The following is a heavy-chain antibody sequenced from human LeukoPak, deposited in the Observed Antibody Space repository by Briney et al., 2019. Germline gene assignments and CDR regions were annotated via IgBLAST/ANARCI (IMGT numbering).Heavy chain of an antibody. CDR3: AKDDGDNEDYFDY. Sequence: GGSLRVPRAASGFPLSNYIMQWVGPAPGKGLGWVAFIRYDGSNKYYADSVKGRFTISRDNSKNTLYLQMNSLRAEDTAVYYCAKDDGDNEDYFDYWGQGTLVTVSS. D-gene: IGHD4-17*01. J-gene: IGHJ4*02. CDR1: GFPLSNYI. CDR2: IRYDGSNK. V-gene: IGHV3-30*02.